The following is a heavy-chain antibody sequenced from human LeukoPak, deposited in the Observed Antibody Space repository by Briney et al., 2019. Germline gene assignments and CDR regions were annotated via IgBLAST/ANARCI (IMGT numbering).Heavy chain of an antibody. CDR1: GGTFSSYA. CDR3: ASYDILTGYYQYYFDY. CDR2: IVPILGIA. J-gene: IGHJ4*02. Sequence: SVKVSCKASGGTFSSYAISWVRQAPGQGLEWMGRIVPILGIANYAQKFQGRVTITADKSTSTAYMELSSLRSEDTAVYYCASYDILTGYYQYYFDYWGQGTLVSVSS. D-gene: IGHD3-9*01. V-gene: IGHV1-69*04.